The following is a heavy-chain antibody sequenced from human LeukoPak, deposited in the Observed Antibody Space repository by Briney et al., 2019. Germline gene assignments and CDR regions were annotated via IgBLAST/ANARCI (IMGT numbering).Heavy chain of an antibody. CDR1: GFTFSSYG. Sequence: GGSLRLSCAASGFTFSSYGMHWVRQAPGKGLDWLAFIRYDGSNKNYADSVKGRFTISRDNSKNTLYLQMNSLRAEDTAVYYCARSCSGGSCFPDSWGQGTLVTVSS. V-gene: IGHV3-30*02. D-gene: IGHD2-15*01. CDR2: IRYDGSNK. CDR3: ARSCSGGSCFPDS. J-gene: IGHJ4*02.